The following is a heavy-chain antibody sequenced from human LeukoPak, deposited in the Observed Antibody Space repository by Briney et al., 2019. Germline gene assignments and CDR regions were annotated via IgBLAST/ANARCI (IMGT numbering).Heavy chain of an antibody. J-gene: IGHJ4*02. CDR2: IIPIFGTA. D-gene: IGHD5-24*01. Sequence: SVKVSCKASGGTFSSYAISWVRQAPGQGLEWMGGIIPIFGTANYAQKFQGRVTITADESKSTAYMELSSLRSEDKAVYYCHGGVREEMTTITDFDYWAQGTLVTVSS. CDR3: HGGVREEMTTITDFDY. CDR1: GGTFSSYA. V-gene: IGHV1-69*13.